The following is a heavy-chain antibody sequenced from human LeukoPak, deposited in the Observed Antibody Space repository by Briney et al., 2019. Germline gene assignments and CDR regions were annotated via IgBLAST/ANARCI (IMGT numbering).Heavy chain of an antibody. Sequence: PGGSLRLSCAASGFTFSTYNMNWVRQAPGQGLEWVSYISSSSTTIYYADSVKGRFTISRDNSKNTLYLQMNSLRAEDTAVYYCAKALYYYDSSGYYYFDYWGQGTLVTVSS. V-gene: IGHV3-48*01. D-gene: IGHD3-22*01. CDR1: GFTFSTYN. J-gene: IGHJ4*02. CDR2: ISSSSTTI. CDR3: AKALYYYDSSGYYYFDY.